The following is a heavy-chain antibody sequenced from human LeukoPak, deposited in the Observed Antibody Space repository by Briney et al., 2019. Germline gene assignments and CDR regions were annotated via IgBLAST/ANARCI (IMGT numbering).Heavy chain of an antibody. V-gene: IGHV1-8*03. J-gene: IGHJ6*03. Sequence: ASVKVSCKASGGTFSSYAINWVRQATGQGLEWMGWMNPNSGNTGYAQKFQGRVTLTRNTSISTAYMELSSLRSEDTAVYYCARVFSYYYYYMDVWGKGTTVTVSS. CDR3: ARVFSYYYYYMDV. CDR1: GGTFSSYA. CDR2: MNPNSGNT.